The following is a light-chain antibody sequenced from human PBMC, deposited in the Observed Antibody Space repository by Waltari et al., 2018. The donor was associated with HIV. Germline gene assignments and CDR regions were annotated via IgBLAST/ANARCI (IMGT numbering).Light chain of an antibody. V-gene: IGLV2-8*01. CDR2: EVS. J-gene: IGLJ1*01. CDR1: SSDVGGYDY. Sequence: QSALTQPPSASGSPGQSVTISCSGTSSDVGGYDYVSWYQQHPGKAPKLMLYEVSKRPSGGPDRFSGSKSGNTASLTVSGLQAEDEADYYCSSHAGSNNYVFGTGTKVTV. CDR3: SSHAGSNNYV.